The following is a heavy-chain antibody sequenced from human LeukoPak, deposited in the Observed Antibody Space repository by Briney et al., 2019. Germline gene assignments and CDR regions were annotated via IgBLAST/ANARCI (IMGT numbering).Heavy chain of an antibody. V-gene: IGHV4-38-2*01. CDR2: ISRSGST. CDR3: ARGYIGNSGRYYYYYMDV. Sequence: SETLSLTCAVSDYSISSGYHWGWIRQPPEKGLEWIGSISRSGSTYYSPSLKGRVTMSVDSSKNDFSLNLSSVTAADTAVYYCARGYIGNSGRYYYYYMDVWGKGTTVTVSS. D-gene: IGHD1-26*01. J-gene: IGHJ6*03. CDR1: DYSISSGYH.